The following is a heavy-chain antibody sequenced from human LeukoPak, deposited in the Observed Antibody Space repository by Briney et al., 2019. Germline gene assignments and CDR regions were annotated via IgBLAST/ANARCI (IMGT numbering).Heavy chain of an antibody. CDR3: ARDLNPTHYFDY. J-gene: IGHJ4*02. CDR1: GYSISSGYY. V-gene: IGHV4-38-2*02. CDR2: IYHSGYT. Sequence: SETLSLTCNVSGYSISSGYYWAWIRQAPGKGLEWIGSIYHSGYTHYNPSLKGRVTISMDTSKNDFSLKLSSVAAADTAIYYCARDLNPTHYFDYWGRGTLVTVSS.